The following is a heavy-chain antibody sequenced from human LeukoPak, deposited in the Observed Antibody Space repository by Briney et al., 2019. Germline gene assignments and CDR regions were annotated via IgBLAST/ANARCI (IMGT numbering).Heavy chain of an antibody. Sequence: SETLSLTCAVCGGSFSGYYWSWIRQPPGKGLEWIGEINHSGSTNYNPSLKSRVTISVDTSKNQFSLKLSSVTAADTAVYYCARGHGTHWGQGTLVTVSS. CDR3: ARGHGTH. V-gene: IGHV4-34*01. D-gene: IGHD1-26*01. CDR2: INHSGST. J-gene: IGHJ4*02. CDR1: GGSFSGYY.